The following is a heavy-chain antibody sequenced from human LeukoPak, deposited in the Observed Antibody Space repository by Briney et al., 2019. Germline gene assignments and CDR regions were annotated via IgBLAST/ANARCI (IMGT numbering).Heavy chain of an antibody. CDR3: AKGYCRGGSCPIDY. CDR1: GFTFSSYA. V-gene: IGHV3-23*01. CDR2: ISGSGGST. D-gene: IGHD2-15*01. J-gene: IGHJ4*02. Sequence: GGSLRLSCAASGFTFSSYAMSWVRQAPGKGLEWVSAISGSGGSTYYADSVKGRFTISRDNSKNTLYLQMNSLRAEDTAVYYCAKGYCRGGSCPIDYWGQGTLVTVSS.